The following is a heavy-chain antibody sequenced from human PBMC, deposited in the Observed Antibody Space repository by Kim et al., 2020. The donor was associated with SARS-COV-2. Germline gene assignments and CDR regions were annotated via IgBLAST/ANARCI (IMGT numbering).Heavy chain of an antibody. J-gene: IGHJ3*02. CDR1: GGTFSSYA. CDR2: IIPIFGTA. Sequence: SVKVSCKASGGTFSSYAISWVRQAPGQGLEWMGGIIPIFGTANYAQKFQGRVTITADESTSTAYMELSSLRSEDTAVYYCARDRVVGQCPSCYDAFDIWGQGTMVTVSS. D-gene: IGHD2-15*01. V-gene: IGHV1-69*13. CDR3: ARDRVVGQCPSCYDAFDI.